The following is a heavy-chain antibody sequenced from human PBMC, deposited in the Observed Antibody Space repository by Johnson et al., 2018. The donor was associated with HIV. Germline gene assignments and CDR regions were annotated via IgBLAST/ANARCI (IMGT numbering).Heavy chain of an antibody. D-gene: IGHD4-17*01. CDR2: ISYDGSNK. CDR3: ARDASYGDYAFDI. V-gene: IGHV3-30*04. CDR1: GFTFSSYA. J-gene: IGHJ3*02. Sequence: QVSLVESGGGVVQPGRSLRLSCAASGFTFSSYAMHWVRQAPGKGLEWVAVISYDGSNKYYADSVKGRFTISRDNAKNSLYLQMNSLRAEDTAVYYCARDASYGDYAFDIWGQGTMVTVSS.